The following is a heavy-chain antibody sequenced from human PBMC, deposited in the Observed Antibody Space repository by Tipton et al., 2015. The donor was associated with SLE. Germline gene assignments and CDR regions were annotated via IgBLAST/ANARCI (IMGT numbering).Heavy chain of an antibody. CDR1: GFTSSSYA. CDR3: ARHIYDTSGGPFDN. D-gene: IGHD3-22*01. V-gene: IGHV3-21*01. Sequence: SLRLSCAASGFTSSSYAMNWVRQAPGKGLEWVSFISATNGHIYYADSVKGRFTISRDNAKNSLYLQMNSLRAEDTAVYYCARHIYDTSGGPFDNWGQGTLVTVSS. J-gene: IGHJ4*02. CDR2: ISATNGHI.